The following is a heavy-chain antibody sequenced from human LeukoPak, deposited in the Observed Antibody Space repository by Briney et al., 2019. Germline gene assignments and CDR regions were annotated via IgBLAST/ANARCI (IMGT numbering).Heavy chain of an antibody. CDR2: IGTAGDT. CDR1: GFTFNTYD. J-gene: IGHJ3*02. CDR3: ARGAVYAFDI. V-gene: IGHV3-13*01. Sequence: GGSLRLSCAASGFTFNTYDMHWVRQPTGKGLEWVSAIGTAGDTYYPGSVRGRFTTSRENAKSSLYLQMNSLRAEDTAMYYCARGAVYAFDIWGQGTMVTVSS.